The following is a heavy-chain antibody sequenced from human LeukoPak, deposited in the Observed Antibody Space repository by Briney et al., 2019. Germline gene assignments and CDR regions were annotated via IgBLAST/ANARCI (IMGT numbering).Heavy chain of an antibody. J-gene: IGHJ4*02. CDR1: GDSITGYY. CDR2: IHYSGST. Sequence: PSETLSLTCTVSGDSITGYYWSWIRQPPGKGLEWIGYIHYSGSTYYNPSLKSRVTISVDRSKNQFSLKLSSVTAADTAVYYCARVKGRVYDFWSGPDYWGQGTLVTVSS. CDR3: ARVKGRVYDFWSGPDY. V-gene: IGHV4-59*12. D-gene: IGHD3-3*01.